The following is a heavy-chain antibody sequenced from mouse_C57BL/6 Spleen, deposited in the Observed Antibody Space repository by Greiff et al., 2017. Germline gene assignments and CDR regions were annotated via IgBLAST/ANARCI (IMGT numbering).Heavy chain of an antibody. CDR1: GFTFSSYT. D-gene: IGHD6-1*01. V-gene: IGHV5-9*01. J-gene: IGHJ4*01. CDR2: ISGGGGNT. CDR3: ARGRGQYYAMDY. Sequence: EVKLVESGGGLVKPGGSLKLSCAASGFTFSSYTMSWVRQTPEKRLAWVATISGGGGNTYYPDSVKGRFTISRDNAKNTLYLQMSSMRSEDTALYYCARGRGQYYAMDYWGQGTSVTVSS.